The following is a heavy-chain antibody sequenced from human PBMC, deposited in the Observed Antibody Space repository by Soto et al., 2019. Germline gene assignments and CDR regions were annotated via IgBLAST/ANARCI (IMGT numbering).Heavy chain of an antibody. CDR1: GYTFTSFA. J-gene: IGHJ4*02. D-gene: IGHD2-15*01. CDR2: INGDNGNT. CDR3: ARGGQKTATLFY. Sequence: QVQVVQSGAEVKEPGASVKVSCKASGYTFTSFAMQWVRQAPGQGLEWMGWINGDNGNTKYSQKFQGRVTITRDTSANTAYLERTSLTSEDTAVYFCARGGQKTATLFYWGQGTLVTVSS. V-gene: IGHV1-3*01.